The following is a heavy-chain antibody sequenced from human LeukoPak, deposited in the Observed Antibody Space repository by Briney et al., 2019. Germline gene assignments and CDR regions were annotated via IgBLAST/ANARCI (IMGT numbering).Heavy chain of an antibody. Sequence: GGSLRLSCAASGFTFSNYWMHWVRQAPGKGLVWVSRINSDGSGTTYADSVRGRFTISRDNAKNTLSLQVNSLRAEDTAVYYCARTEGTVAYDSWGQGTLVTVSS. D-gene: IGHD4-23*01. CDR2: INSDGSGT. J-gene: IGHJ5*01. CDR1: GFTFSNYW. V-gene: IGHV3-74*01. CDR3: ARTEGTVAYDS.